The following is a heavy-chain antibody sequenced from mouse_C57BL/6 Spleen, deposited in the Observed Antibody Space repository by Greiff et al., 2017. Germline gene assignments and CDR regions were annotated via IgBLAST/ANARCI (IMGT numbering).Heavy chain of an antibody. V-gene: IGHV1-26*01. D-gene: IGHD4-1*01. Sequence: EVQLQQSGPELVKPGASVKISCKASGYTFTDYYMNWVKQSHGKSLEWIGDINPNNGGTSYNQQFKGKATLTVDKSSSTAYMELRSLTSEDSAVYYCARDGNGDVYYFDYWGQGTTLTVSS. CDR3: ARDGNGDVYYFDY. CDR2: INPNNGGT. CDR1: GYTFTDYY. J-gene: IGHJ2*01.